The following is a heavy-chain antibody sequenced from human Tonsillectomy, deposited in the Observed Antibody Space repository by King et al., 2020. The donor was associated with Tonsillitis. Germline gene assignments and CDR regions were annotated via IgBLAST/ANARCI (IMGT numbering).Heavy chain of an antibody. D-gene: IGHD3-22*01. Sequence: TLKESGPALVKPTQTLTLTCTFSGFSLSTSGMCVSWIRQPPGKALVWLALIDWDDDKYYSTSLKTRLTISKDTSKNQVDLTMTNMDPVDTATYYCARIASGYPESSGYNYGMDVWGQGTTVTVSS. J-gene: IGHJ6*02. CDR1: GFSLSTSGMC. CDR2: IDWDDDK. CDR3: ARIASGYPESSGYNYGMDV. V-gene: IGHV2-70*01.